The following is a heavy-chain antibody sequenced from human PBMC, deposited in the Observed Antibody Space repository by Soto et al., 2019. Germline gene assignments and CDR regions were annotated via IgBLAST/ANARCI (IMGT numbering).Heavy chain of an antibody. CDR1: GFTFSSYG. CDR3: AKVGSGYDQYYYYYGMDV. D-gene: IGHD5-12*01. V-gene: IGHV3-30*18. Sequence: PGGSLRLSCAASGFTFSSYGMHWVRQAPGKGLEWVAVISYDGSNKYYADSVKGRFTISRDNSKNTLYLQMNSLRAEDTAVYYCAKVGSGYDQYYYYYGMDVWGQGTTVTVSS. J-gene: IGHJ6*02. CDR2: ISYDGSNK.